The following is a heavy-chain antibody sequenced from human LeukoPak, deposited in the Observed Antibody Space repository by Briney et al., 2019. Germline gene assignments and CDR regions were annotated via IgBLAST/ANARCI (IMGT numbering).Heavy chain of an antibody. CDR1: GFTFSDFG. J-gene: IGHJ4*02. D-gene: IGHD3-10*01. V-gene: IGHV3-23*01. CDR3: AKSRGSGSNMARGVNFDY. CDR2: ISDGGSIT. Sequence: GGSLRLSCAASGFTFSDFGMSWVRQAPGKGLEWVSTISDGGSITYYADSVKGRFTISRDNSKNTLFLQMNSLRVEDTALYYCAKSRGSGSNMARGVNFDYWGQGTLVTVSS.